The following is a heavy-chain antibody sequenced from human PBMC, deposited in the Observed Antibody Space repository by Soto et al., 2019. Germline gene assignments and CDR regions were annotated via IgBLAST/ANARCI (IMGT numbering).Heavy chain of an antibody. Sequence: GGSLRLSCAASGFTLRSYSMTWVRQAPGKGLEWVSSISSGSSYIYYADSVKARFPVSRDNAKNSLYLQIDSLRAEDTAQYYCSQAYYYDSSGALLNRGR. J-gene: IGHJ2*01. V-gene: IGHV3-21*01. CDR1: GFTLRSYS. CDR2: ISSGSSYI. CDR3: SQAYYYDSSGALLN. D-gene: IGHD3-22*01.